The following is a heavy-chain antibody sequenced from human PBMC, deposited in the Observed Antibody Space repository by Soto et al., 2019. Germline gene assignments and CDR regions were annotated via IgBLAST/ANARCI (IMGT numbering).Heavy chain of an antibody. D-gene: IGHD3-9*01. Sequence: QVQLVQSGAEVKKPGASVKVSCKASGYTFTSYYMHWVRQAPGQGLEWMGIINPSGGSTSYAQKFQGRVTMTRDTSTSTVYMELSSLRSEDTAVYYCARDYDILTGPTYYFDYLGQGTLVTVSS. V-gene: IGHV1-46*01. CDR2: INPSGGST. CDR3: ARDYDILTGPTYYFDY. CDR1: GYTFTSYY. J-gene: IGHJ4*02.